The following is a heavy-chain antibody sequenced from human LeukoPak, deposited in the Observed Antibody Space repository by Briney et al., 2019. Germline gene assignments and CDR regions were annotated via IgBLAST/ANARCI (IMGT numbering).Heavy chain of an antibody. V-gene: IGHV1-69*13. Sequence: SVKVSCKASGGTFSSYAISWVRQAPGQGLEWMGGIIPIFGTANYAQKFQGRVTITADESTSTAYMELSSLRSEDTAVYYCARGRDYSNYGVFYYYYYMDVWGKGTTVTVSS. CDR3: ARGRDYSNYGVFYYYYYMDV. D-gene: IGHD4-11*01. CDR1: GGTFSSYA. CDR2: IIPIFGTA. J-gene: IGHJ6*03.